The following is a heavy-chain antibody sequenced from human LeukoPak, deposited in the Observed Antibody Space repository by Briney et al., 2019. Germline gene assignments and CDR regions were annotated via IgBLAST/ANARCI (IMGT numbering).Heavy chain of an antibody. D-gene: IGHD1/OR15-1a*01. J-gene: IGHJ3*02. Sequence: ASVKVSCKASGYTFTSYAMHWVRQAPGQRLEWMGWINAGNGNTKYSQEFQGRVTITRDTSASTAYMELSSLRSEDMAVYYCARGPPYNWNNFAQEDDAFDIWGQGTMVTVSS. CDR3: ARGPPYNWNNFAQEDDAFDI. CDR1: GYTFTSYA. CDR2: INAGNGNT. V-gene: IGHV1-3*03.